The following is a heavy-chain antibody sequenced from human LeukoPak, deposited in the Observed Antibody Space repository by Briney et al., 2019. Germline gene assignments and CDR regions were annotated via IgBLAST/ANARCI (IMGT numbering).Heavy chain of an antibody. D-gene: IGHD6-19*01. CDR1: GFTFSSYT. V-gene: IGHV3-30-3*01. Sequence: GRSLRLSCAASGFTFSSYTIHWVRQAPGKGLEWVAVTSYDGNNKYYADSVKGRFTISRDNSKNTLYLQMNSLRAEDTAVYYCARPTTSGWSLCFDYWGQGTLVTVSS. J-gene: IGHJ4*02. CDR3: ARPTTSGWSLCFDY. CDR2: TSYDGNNK.